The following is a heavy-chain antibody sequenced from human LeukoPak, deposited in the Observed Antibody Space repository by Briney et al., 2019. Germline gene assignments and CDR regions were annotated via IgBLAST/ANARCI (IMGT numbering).Heavy chain of an antibody. Sequence: GASVKVSCKASGGTFSSYAISWVRQAPGQGLEWMGGIIPIFGTANYVQKFQGRVTITTDESTSTAYMELSSLRSEDTAVYYCARSPSRSIAAEFDYWGQGTLVTVSS. CDR1: GGTFSSYA. D-gene: IGHD6-6*01. J-gene: IGHJ4*02. V-gene: IGHV1-69*05. CDR3: ARSPSRSIAAEFDY. CDR2: IIPIFGTA.